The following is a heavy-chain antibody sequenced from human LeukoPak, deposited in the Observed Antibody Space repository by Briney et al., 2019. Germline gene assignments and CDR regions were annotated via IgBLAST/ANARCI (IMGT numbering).Heavy chain of an antibody. D-gene: IGHD5-12*01. CDR3: ARGDGYDDFDY. CDR2: IGTAGDT. Sequence: GGSLRLSCAASGFTFSSYDMHWVRRATGKGLEWVSAIGTAGDTYYPGSVKSRFTISRENAKNSLYLQMNSLRAGGTAVYYCARGDGYDDFDYWGQGTLVTVSS. CDR1: GFTFSSYD. J-gene: IGHJ4*02. V-gene: IGHV3-13*01.